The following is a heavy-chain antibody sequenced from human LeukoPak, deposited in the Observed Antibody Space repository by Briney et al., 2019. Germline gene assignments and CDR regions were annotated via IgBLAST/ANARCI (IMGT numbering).Heavy chain of an antibody. CDR2: IYGGCST. D-gene: IGHD2-2*01. J-gene: IGHJ6*02. Sequence: GGSLRLSCAASGFTVSSNYMNWVRQAPGKGLEGVSVIYGGCSTYYAASVKGRFTISRDNSKNTLYLQMNSLRAEDTAVYYCARDWGCTDTRCYLGMDVWGQGTTVTVSS. V-gene: IGHV3-66*01. CDR3: ARDWGCTDTRCYLGMDV. CDR1: GFTVSSNY.